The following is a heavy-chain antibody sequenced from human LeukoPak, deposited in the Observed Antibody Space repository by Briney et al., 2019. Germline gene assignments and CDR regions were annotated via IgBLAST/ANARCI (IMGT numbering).Heavy chain of an antibody. CDR3: AMYSMSWYFTC. CDR1: GFIFSDYY. D-gene: IGHD6-13*01. CDR2: ISSSASTI. V-gene: IGHV3-11*01. Sequence: GGSLRLSWAASGFIFSDYYAGWIRQAPGKGLEWVSYISSSASTIYYADPVKGRFTVSRDNAKNSLYLQMNSLRAEDTAVYYCAMYSMSWYFTCWGQGALVTVSS. J-gene: IGHJ4*02.